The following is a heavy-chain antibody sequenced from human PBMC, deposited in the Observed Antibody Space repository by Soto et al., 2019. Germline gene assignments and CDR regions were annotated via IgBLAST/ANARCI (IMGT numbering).Heavy chain of an antibody. CDR2: MSPYSGNT. CDR3: ARGWTLAGSSDAFHI. J-gene: IGHJ3*02. Sequence: QVQLVQSGTEVKKPGASVKVSCKASGYSFTSYDIIWVRQATGQGLEWMGWMSPYSGNTGYAQNLQGRVTMTRNTSINTAYMELNSLRSEDTAMYYCARGWTLAGSSDAFHIWGHGTMVTVSS. V-gene: IGHV1-8*02. CDR1: GYSFTSYD. D-gene: IGHD1-26*01.